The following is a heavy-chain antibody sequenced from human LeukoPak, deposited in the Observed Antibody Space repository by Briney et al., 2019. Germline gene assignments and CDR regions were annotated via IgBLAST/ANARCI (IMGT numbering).Heavy chain of an antibody. CDR1: GFNFRIYE. V-gene: IGHV3-48*03. J-gene: IGHJ4*02. CDR3: ARTVYDLRGQRLIPGLDY. CDR2: IGTIISST. Sequence: GGSLRLSCAASGFNFRIYEMNWVRQAPGKGLEWVSYIGTIISSTYYADSVKGRFTVPRDDAKSSLYLQMSSLRAEDTAVYYCARTVYDLRGQRLIPGLDYWGQGTLVTVSS. D-gene: IGHD5/OR15-5a*01.